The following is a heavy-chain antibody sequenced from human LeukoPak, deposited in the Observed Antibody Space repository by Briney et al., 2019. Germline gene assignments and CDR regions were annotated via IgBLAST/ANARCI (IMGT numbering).Heavy chain of an antibody. CDR1: GYTFTGYY. J-gene: IGHJ6*03. V-gene: IGHV1-2*02. D-gene: IGHD2-8*01. CDR2: INPNSGGT. Sequence: ASVKVSCKASGYTFTGYYMHWVRQAPGQGLEWMGWINPNSGGTNYAQKFQGRVTMTRDTSISTAYMELSRLRSDDTAVYYCARAGYCTNGVCYRGSYYYYMGVWGKGTTVTVSS. CDR3: ARAGYCTNGVCYRGSYYYYMGV.